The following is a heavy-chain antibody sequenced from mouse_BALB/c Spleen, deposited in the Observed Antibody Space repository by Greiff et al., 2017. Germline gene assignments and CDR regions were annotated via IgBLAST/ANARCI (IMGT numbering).Heavy chain of an antibody. J-gene: IGHJ4*01. CDR3: ARWGDGGYYAMDD. V-gene: IGHV3-2*02. D-gene: IGHD3-3*01. Sequence: EVQGVESGPGLVKPSQSLSLTCTVTGYSITSDYAWNWIRQFPGNKLEWMGYISYSGSTSYNPSLKSRISITRDTSKNQFFLQLNSVTTEDTATYYCARWGDGGYYAMDDWGQGTSVTVSS. CDR1: GYSITSDYA. CDR2: ISYSGST.